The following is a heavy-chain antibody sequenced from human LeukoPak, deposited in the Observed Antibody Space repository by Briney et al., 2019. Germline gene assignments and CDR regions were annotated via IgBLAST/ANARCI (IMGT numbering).Heavy chain of an antibody. CDR3: AGVRHDYGDYGAFDI. J-gene: IGHJ3*02. CDR2: IIPIFGTA. CDR1: GGTFSSYA. V-gene: IGHV1-69*05. Sequence: GASVKVSCKASGGTFSSYAISWVRQAPGQGLEWMGGIIPIFGTANYAQKFQGRVTITTDESTSTAYMELSSLRSEDTAVHYCAGVRHDYGDYGAFDIWGQGTMVTVSS. D-gene: IGHD4-17*01.